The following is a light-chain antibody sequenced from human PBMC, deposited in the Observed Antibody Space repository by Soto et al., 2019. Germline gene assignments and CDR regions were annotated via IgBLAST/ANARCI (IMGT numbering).Light chain of an antibody. CDR2: AAS. Sequence: AIQVTQSPSSLSASEGDRVTITCRASQDIRNELSWYQQKPGKAPKFLIFAASNLQSGVPSRFSGSGSGTDFTLTISSLQPEDFATYFCLQDDDYPFTFGGGTKVDI. J-gene: IGKJ4*01. CDR1: QDIRNE. CDR3: LQDDDYPFT. V-gene: IGKV1-6*01.